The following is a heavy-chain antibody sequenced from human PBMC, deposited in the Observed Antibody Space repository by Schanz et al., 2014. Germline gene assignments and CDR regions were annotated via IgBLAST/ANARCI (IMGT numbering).Heavy chain of an antibody. J-gene: IGHJ6*02. CDR2: IWSDGSTK. CDR3: ARDSGPYYDKSMDV. D-gene: IGHD3-9*01. V-gene: IGHV3-33*08. CDR1: GFTFITYT. Sequence: VLLVESGGGLVKPGGSLRLSCEASGFTFITYTMNWVRQAPGKGPEWVAVIWSDGSTKYYADSVKGRFTISRDNSKNTLYLQMNSLRAEDTALYYCARDSGPYYDKSMDVWGQGTTVAVSS.